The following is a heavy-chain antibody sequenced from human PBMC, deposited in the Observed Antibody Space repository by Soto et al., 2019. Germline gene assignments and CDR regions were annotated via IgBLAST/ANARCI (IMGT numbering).Heavy chain of an antibody. J-gene: IGHJ6*02. Sequence: VQLVQSGAEVRKPGASVKVSCKATGYTFSNYGFIWVRQAPGQGLEWMGWIRGYNGDTNYAQSLHGGFTMITDTATGTVYMDLKNLRSDDTAVYYCARAEAYSSSWYAMDVWGQGTTVIVSS. CDR1: GYTFSNYG. D-gene: IGHD6-13*01. CDR2: IRGYNGDT. V-gene: IGHV1-18*01. CDR3: ARAEAYSSSWYAMDV.